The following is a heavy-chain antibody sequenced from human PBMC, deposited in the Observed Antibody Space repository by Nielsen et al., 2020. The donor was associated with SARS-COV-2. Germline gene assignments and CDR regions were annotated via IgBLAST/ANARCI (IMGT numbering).Heavy chain of an antibody. CDR3: AKNPSRRDYGADY. CDR1: GFPFMRYA. Sequence: GESLKISCAASGFPFMRYAMSWVRQAPGKGLEWVSSIDAIDGSTNYAESLRGRFTISRDNSKNTLYLQINSLRAEDTAMYYCAKNPSRRDYGADYWGQGTLVTVSS. V-gene: IGHV3-23*01. D-gene: IGHD4-17*01. CDR2: IDAIDGST. J-gene: IGHJ4*02.